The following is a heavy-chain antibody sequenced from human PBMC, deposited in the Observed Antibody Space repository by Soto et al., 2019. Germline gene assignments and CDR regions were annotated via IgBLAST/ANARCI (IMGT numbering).Heavy chain of an antibody. D-gene: IGHD3-22*01. Sequence: GASVKVSCKASGYTFTGYYMHWVRQAPGQGLEWMGWINPNSGGTNYAQKFQGRVTMTRDTSISTAYMELSRLRFDDTAVYYCARDCPPDYYDSSGYYFGGWFDLWGQGTLVTVSS. V-gene: IGHV1-2*02. CDR2: INPNSGGT. CDR1: GYTFTGYY. J-gene: IGHJ5*02. CDR3: ARDCPPDYYDSSGYYFGGWFDL.